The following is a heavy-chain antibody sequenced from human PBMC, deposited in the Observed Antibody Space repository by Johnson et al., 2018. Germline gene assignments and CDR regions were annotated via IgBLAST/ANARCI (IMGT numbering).Heavy chain of an antibody. J-gene: IGHJ6*02. Sequence: VQLVESGGGLIQPGGSLRLSCAASGFTVSSNYMSWVRQAPGKGLEWVSGISWNSGSIGYADSVKGRFTISRDNAKNSLYLQMNSLRAEDTALYYCAKELTGFLEQSRDRGYYGMDVWGQGTTVTVSS. CDR1: GFTVSSNY. D-gene: IGHD3-3*01. CDR3: AKELTGFLEQSRDRGYYGMDV. CDR2: ISWNSGSI. V-gene: IGHV3-9*01.